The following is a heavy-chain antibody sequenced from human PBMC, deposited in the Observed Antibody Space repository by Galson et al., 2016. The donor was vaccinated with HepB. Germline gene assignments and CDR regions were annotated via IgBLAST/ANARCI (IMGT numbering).Heavy chain of an antibody. D-gene: IGHD2-15*01. CDR3: AKDHGYCRGGSCHFDRLA. CDR2: VSPGSDTT. Sequence: SLRLSCAASGFTFSNYHMNWVRQSQERGLEWVSFVSPGSDTTYYIDSVRGRFTVSRDNSKDTLYLQMDNLRAEDTATYYCAKDHGYCRGGSCHFDRLAWGLGTLVTVSS. J-gene: IGHJ5*02. V-gene: IGHV3-23*03. CDR1: GFTFSNYH.